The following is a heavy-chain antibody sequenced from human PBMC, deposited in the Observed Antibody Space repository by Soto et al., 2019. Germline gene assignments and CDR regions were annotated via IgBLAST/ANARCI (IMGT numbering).Heavy chain of an antibody. CDR3: ARQFSVYGDYGRYFDF. J-gene: IGHJ4*02. CDR1: GGCISSSGYY. V-gene: IGHV4-39*01. CDR2: IYYSGST. D-gene: IGHD4-17*01. Sequence: SETLSLTCTVSGGCISSSGYYWGWIRQPPGKGLEWIGTIYYSGSTYYNPSLKSRVTISVDTSKNQFSLKLSSVTAADTAVYYCARQFSVYGDYGRYFDFWGQGSLVTVSS.